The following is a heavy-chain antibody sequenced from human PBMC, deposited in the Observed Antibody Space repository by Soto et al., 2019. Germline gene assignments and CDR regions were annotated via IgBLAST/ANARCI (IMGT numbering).Heavy chain of an antibody. Sequence: QLQLQESGPGLVKPSETLSLTCTVSGGSISSSSYYWGWIRQPPGKGLEWIGSIYYSGSTYYNPSLKSRVTLSVDTSKNHFSLKLSSVTAADTAVYYCAVPKYDFWSGYLPYWGQGTLVTVSS. J-gene: IGHJ4*02. CDR1: GGSISSSSYY. CDR3: AVPKYDFWSGYLPY. CDR2: IYYSGST. D-gene: IGHD3-3*01. V-gene: IGHV4-39*01.